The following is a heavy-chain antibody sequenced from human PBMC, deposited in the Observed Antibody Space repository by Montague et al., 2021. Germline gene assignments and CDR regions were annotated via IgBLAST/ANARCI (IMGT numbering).Heavy chain of an antibody. D-gene: IGHD3-10*01. CDR2: MFYGGAT. Sequence: SETLSLTCTVSSGSIFRAHWSWVRQPPGKGLEWLGSMFYGGATSNNPSLKSRVTMSTDTSTNQFSLKLSFVTAADTAVYYCAKQDYFVSGTSYKGFDPWGQGILVTVSS. J-gene: IGHJ5*02. V-gene: IGHV4-59*08. CDR3: AKQDYFVSGTSYKGFDP. CDR1: SGSIFRAH.